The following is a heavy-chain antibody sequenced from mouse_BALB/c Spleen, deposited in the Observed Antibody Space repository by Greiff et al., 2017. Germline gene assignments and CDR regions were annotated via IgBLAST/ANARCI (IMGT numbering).Heavy chain of an antibody. CDR2: INPSSGYT. CDR1: GYTFTSYT. J-gene: IGHJ4*01. V-gene: IGHV1-4*01. D-gene: IGHD2-1*01. CDR3: AWGNYGMGAMDD. Sequence: QVQLQQSGAELARPGASVKMSCKASGYTFTSYTMHWVKQRPGQGLEWIGYINPSSGYTNYNQKFKDKATLTADKSSSTAYMQLSSLTSEDSAVYYCAWGNYGMGAMDDWGQGTSVTVSS.